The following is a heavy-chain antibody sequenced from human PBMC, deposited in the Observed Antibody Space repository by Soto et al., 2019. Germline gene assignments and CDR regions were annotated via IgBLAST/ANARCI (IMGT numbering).Heavy chain of an antibody. CDR1: GCSISSGGYY. Sequence: QVQLQESGPGLVKPSQTLSLTCTVYGCSISSGGYYWSWIRQHPGKGLEWIGYSYSSGSTYYNPSLKSRVTISVDTSKNQFSLKLSSVTAADTAVYYCARGWTPLMRYYDSSGYYDYWGQGTLVTVSS. CDR2: SYSSGST. J-gene: IGHJ4*02. CDR3: ARGWTPLMRYYDSSGYYDY. D-gene: IGHD3-22*01. V-gene: IGHV4-31*03.